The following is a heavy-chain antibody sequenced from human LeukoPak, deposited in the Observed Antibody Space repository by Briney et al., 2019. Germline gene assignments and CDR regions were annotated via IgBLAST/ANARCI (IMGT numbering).Heavy chain of an antibody. CDR1: GFTVSSNY. CDR2: IYSGGST. Sequence: GGSLILSCAASGFTVSSNYMSWVRQAPGKGLEWVSVIYSGGSTYYADSVKGRFTISRDNSKNTLYLQMNSLRAEDTAVYYCARSGRFGEIYFDYWGQGTLVTVSS. V-gene: IGHV3-53*01. D-gene: IGHD3-10*01. J-gene: IGHJ4*02. CDR3: ARSGRFGEIYFDY.